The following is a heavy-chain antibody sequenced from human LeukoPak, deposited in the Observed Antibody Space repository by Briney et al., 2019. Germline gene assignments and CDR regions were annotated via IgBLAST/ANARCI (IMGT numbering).Heavy chain of an antibody. V-gene: IGHV4-39*02. CDR1: GGSISSTSYY. Sequence: SETLSLTCIVSGGSISSTSYYWGWIRQPPGKGLEWIGSFYYSGSTYYNPSLKSRVTISVDSSKNQFSLKLSSVTAADTAVYYCAREGASYDFWSGYGYAFDIWGQGTMVTVSS. D-gene: IGHD3-3*01. J-gene: IGHJ3*02. CDR2: FYYSGST. CDR3: AREGASYDFWSGYGYAFDI.